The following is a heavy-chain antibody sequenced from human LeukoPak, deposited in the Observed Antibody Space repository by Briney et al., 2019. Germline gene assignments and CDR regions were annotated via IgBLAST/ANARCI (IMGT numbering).Heavy chain of an antibody. CDR3: ARELRYYYDSSGYSDAFDI. J-gene: IGHJ3*02. CDR1: GYTFTGYY. D-gene: IGHD3-22*01. Sequence: GASVKVSCKASGYTFTGYYMHWVRQAPGQGLEWMGWINPNSGGTNYAQKFQGRVTMTRDTSISTAYMELSRLRSDDTAVYYRARELRYYYDSSGYSDAFDIWGQGTMVTVSS. CDR2: INPNSGGT. V-gene: IGHV1-2*02.